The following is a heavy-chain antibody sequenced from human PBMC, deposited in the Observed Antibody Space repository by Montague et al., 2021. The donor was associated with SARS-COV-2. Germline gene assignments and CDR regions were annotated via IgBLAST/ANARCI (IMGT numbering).Heavy chain of an antibody. D-gene: IGHD5-12*01. CDR1: GASSSNYY. J-gene: IGHJ4*02. V-gene: IGHV4-34*01. Sequence: SETLSLTCAVYGASSSNYYWNWIRQSPGKGLEWVGEINHSGYTDYSPSLESRLTISLDSSKKQFSLKMTSVTAADTAIYYCASAPRYSFGFWAYWGQGTLVSVSS. CDR2: INHSGYT. CDR3: ASAPRYSFGFWAY.